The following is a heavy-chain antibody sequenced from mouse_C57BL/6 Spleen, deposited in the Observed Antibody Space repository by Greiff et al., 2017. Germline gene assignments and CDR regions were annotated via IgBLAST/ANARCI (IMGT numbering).Heavy chain of an antibody. D-gene: IGHD5-5*01. V-gene: IGHV1-61*01. Sequence: QVQLQQPGAELVRPGSSVKLSCKASGYTFTSYWMDWVKQRPGQGLEWIGNIYPSDSETHYNQRFKDKATLTVDKSSSTDYMQLSSLTSEDSAVYYLARRELRTLADWGQGTLVTVSA. CDR2: IYPSDSET. J-gene: IGHJ3*01. CDR3: ARRELRTLAD. CDR1: GYTFTSYW.